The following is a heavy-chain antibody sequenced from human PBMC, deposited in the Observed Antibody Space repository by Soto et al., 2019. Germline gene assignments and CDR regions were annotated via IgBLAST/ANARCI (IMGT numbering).Heavy chain of an antibody. CDR2: IDPSDSYT. CDR3: ARRDIVVVPAAIRGYYYGMDV. Sequence: LGESLKISCXGSGYSFTSYWISWVRQMPGKGLEWMGRIDPSDSYTNYSPSFQGHVTISADKSISTAYLQWSSLKASDTAMYYCARRDIVVVPAAIRGYYYGMDVWGQGTTVTVSS. J-gene: IGHJ6*02. D-gene: IGHD2-2*02. CDR1: GYSFTSYW. V-gene: IGHV5-10-1*01.